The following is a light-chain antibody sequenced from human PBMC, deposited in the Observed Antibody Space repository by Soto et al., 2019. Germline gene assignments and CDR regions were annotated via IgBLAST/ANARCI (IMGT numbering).Light chain of an antibody. V-gene: IGLV2-23*02. CDR3: WSYAGSQTV. CDR1: SSDVGSYNL. Sequence: QSVLTQPASVSGSPGQSITISCTGTSSDVGSYNLVSWYQQHPGKAPKLMICEVSKRPSGVSNRFSGSKAGHTACPTISGLQAEVGAGYYCWSYAGSQTVFGTGTKLTVL. J-gene: IGLJ1*01. CDR2: EVS.